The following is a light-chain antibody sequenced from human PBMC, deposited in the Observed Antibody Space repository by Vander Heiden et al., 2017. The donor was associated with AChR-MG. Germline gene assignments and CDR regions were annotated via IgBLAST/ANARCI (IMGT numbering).Light chain of an antibody. Sequence: DIVMTQSPDSLAVSLGERATINCKSSQSVLYSSNNKNYLAWYQQKPGQPPKLLIYWASTRESGVPDRFSGSGYGTDFTLTISSRQAEDVAVYYCQQYESTLPYTFGQGTKLEIK. CDR1: QSVLYSSNNKNY. J-gene: IGKJ2*01. CDR2: WAS. V-gene: IGKV4-1*01. CDR3: QQYESTLPYT.